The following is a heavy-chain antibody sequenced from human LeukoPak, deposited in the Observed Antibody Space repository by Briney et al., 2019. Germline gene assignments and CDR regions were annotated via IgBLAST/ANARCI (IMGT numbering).Heavy chain of an antibody. D-gene: IGHD6-6*01. CDR1: GFTFSSYA. CDR3: ARADSSSIFDY. CDR2: IYSGGST. Sequence: GGSLRLSCAASGFTFSSYAMHWVRQAPGKGLEWVSVIYSGGSTYYADSVKGRFTISRDNSKNTLYLQMNSLRAEDTAVYYCARADSSSIFDYWGQGTLVTVSS. V-gene: IGHV3-66*01. J-gene: IGHJ4*02.